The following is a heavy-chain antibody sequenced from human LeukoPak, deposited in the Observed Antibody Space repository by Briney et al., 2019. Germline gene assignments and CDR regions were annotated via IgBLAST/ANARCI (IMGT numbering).Heavy chain of an antibody. V-gene: IGHV4-4*07. Sequence: SETLSLTCTVSGGSISGYYWSWIRQPAGKGLEWIGRIYSSGGTNYNPSLKSRVTMSVDTSKNQFSLKLSSVTAADTAVYYCARAPAGIWFGAPYYYYMDVWGKGTTVTVSS. CDR3: ARAPAGIWFGAPYYYYMDV. J-gene: IGHJ6*03. D-gene: IGHD3-10*01. CDR1: GGSISGYY. CDR2: IYSSGGT.